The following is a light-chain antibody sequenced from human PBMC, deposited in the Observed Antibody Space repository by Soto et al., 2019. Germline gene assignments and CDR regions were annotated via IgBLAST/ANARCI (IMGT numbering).Light chain of an antibody. CDR3: QVWQSSRDVF. V-gene: IGLV3-21*01. CDR2: YDS. Sequence: SYELTQPPSVSVAPGKTARITCGGNNIGSKSVQWYQQKPGQAPVLVVYYDSDRPSGIPERFSGSNSGNTATLTISRVEAADEADYYCQVWQSSRDVFFGGGTKLTVL. CDR1: NIGSKS. J-gene: IGLJ2*01.